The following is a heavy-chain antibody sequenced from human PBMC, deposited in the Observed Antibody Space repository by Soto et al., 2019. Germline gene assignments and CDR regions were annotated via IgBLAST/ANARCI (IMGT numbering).Heavy chain of an antibody. D-gene: IGHD2-21*02. CDR1: GDSISSSSYY. CDR2: IYYSGST. J-gene: IGHJ6*02. CDR3: ARQVLVTKRDYYYGMDF. Sequence: ASETLSLTCTVSGDSISSSSYYWGWIRQPPGKGLEWIGSIYYSGSTYYNPSLKSRVTISVDTSKNQFSLKLSSVTAADTAVYYCARQVLVTKRDYYYGMDFWGQGTTVTGSS. V-gene: IGHV4-39*01.